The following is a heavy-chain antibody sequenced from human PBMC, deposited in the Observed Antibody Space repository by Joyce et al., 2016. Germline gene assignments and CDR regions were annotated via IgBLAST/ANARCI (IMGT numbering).Heavy chain of an antibody. CDR3: AKGPRIAARPNYYYYGMDV. Sequence: EVQLLVSGGALVQPGGSLRLSCAASGFTFTNYAMSWVRHAPGRGMVLVSSISSSGGTTHYADSVKGRFTISRDNSKNTLNLQVNSLRAEDTAIYYCAKGPRIAARPNYYYYGMDVWGQGTTVTVSS. J-gene: IGHJ6*02. V-gene: IGHV3-23*01. D-gene: IGHD6-6*01. CDR2: ISSSGGTT. CDR1: GFTFTNYA.